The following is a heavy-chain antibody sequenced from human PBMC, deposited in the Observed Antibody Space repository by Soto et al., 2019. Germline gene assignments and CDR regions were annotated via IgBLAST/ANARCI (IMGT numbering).Heavy chain of an antibody. CDR3: ARDHPDYGDCHDY. CDR1: GFTFSSYA. CDR2: ISSNGGST. Sequence: GGSLRLSCAASGFTFSSYAMHWVRQAPGKGLEYVSAISSNGGSTYYANSVRGRFTISRDNSKNTLYLQMGSLRAEDMAVYYCARDHPDYGDCHDYWGQGT. V-gene: IGHV3-64*01. J-gene: IGHJ4*02. D-gene: IGHD4-17*01.